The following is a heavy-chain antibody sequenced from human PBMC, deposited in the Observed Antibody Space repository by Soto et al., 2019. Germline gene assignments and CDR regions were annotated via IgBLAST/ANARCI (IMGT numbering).Heavy chain of an antibody. CDR2: IYYSGNT. CDR3: ARTYSSSYLDY. CDR1: GGSISKYY. V-gene: IGHV4-59*01. J-gene: IGHJ4*02. Sequence: KPSETLSLTCSVSGGSISKYYWNWIRQSPGKGLEWIGYIYYSGNTYYNPSLKSRVTISVDTSKNQFSLKLSSVTAADTAVYFCARTYSSSYLDYWGQGTLVTVSS. D-gene: IGHD6-13*01.